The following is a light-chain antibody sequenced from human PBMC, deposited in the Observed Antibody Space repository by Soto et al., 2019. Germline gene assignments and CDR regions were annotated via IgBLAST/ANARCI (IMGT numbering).Light chain of an antibody. CDR2: GNI. CDR3: SSYTTSNTHV. Sequence: QSVLTQPPSVSGAPGQRVTISCTGSSSNIGAGYDVHWYQQLPGTAPKLLIYGNINRPSGVPDRFSGSKSGNTASLTVSGLQAEDEADYYCSSYTTSNTHVFGTGTKVTVL. CDR1: SSNIGAGYD. J-gene: IGLJ1*01. V-gene: IGLV1-40*01.